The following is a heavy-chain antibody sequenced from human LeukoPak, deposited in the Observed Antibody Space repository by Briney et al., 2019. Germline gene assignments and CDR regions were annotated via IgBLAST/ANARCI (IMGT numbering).Heavy chain of an antibody. J-gene: IGHJ3*02. D-gene: IGHD1-26*01. V-gene: IGHV3-23*01. CDR3: ASSTYSGSHWDAFDI. CDR2: VIRTGINT. CDR1: GFTFSNYA. Sequence: GGSLRLSCAASGFTFSNYAMSWVRQAPGKGLEWVSAVIRTGINTYYADSVKGRFTISRDNAKNTLYLQMNSLRAEDTAVYYCASSTYSGSHWDAFDIWGQGTMVTVSS.